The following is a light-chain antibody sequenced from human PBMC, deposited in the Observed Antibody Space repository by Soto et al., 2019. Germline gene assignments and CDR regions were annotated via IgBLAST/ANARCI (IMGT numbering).Light chain of an antibody. V-gene: IGKV3-20*01. CDR3: QQYGSSPPWT. Sequence: EIVLTQSPGTMSLSQGERATLSCRASQSISSSYLAWYQQKPGQAPRLLIYGASSRATAIPDRFSGSGSGTDFTRTISRLEPEDFAVDYCQQYGSSPPWTFGQGTKVDIK. J-gene: IGKJ1*01. CDR1: QSISSSY. CDR2: GAS.